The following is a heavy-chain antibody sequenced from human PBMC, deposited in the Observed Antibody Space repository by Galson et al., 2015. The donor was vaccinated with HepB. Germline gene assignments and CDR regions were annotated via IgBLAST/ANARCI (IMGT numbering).Heavy chain of an antibody. Sequence: SVKVSCKVSGYTLTELSMHWVRQAPGKRLEWMGGFDPEDGETIYAQKFQGRVTMTEDTSTDTAYMELSSLRSEDTAVYYCAAVVITPYYYYYGMDVWGQGTTVTVSS. CDR2: FDPEDGET. CDR1: GYTLTELS. J-gene: IGHJ6*02. V-gene: IGHV1-24*01. CDR3: AAVVITPYYYYYGMDV. D-gene: IGHD3-22*01.